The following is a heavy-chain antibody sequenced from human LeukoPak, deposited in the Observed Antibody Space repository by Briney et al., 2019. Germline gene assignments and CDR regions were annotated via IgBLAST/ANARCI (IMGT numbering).Heavy chain of an antibody. D-gene: IGHD3-10*01. Sequence: ASVKVSCKASEYTFTGYYMHWVRQAPGQGLEWMGWINPNSGGTNYAQKLQGRLTLTTDTSTSSAYMELRSLRSDDTAMYYCARDRSGPFDSWGQGTLVTVSS. CDR2: INPNSGGT. V-gene: IGHV1-2*02. CDR1: EYTFTGYY. CDR3: ARDRSGPFDS. J-gene: IGHJ4*02.